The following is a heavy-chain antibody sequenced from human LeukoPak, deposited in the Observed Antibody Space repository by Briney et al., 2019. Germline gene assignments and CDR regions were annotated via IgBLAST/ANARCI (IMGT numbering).Heavy chain of an antibody. V-gene: IGHV3-30*03. Sequence: GGSLRLSCAASGFTFSSYGMHWVRQAPGKGLEWVAVISYDGSNKYYADSVKGRFTISRDNSKNTLYLQMNSLRAEDTAVYYCARHRTWFGTLNWFDPWGQGTLVTVSS. CDR1: GFTFSSYG. CDR3: ARHRTWFGTLNWFDP. D-gene: IGHD3-10*01. CDR2: ISYDGSNK. J-gene: IGHJ5*02.